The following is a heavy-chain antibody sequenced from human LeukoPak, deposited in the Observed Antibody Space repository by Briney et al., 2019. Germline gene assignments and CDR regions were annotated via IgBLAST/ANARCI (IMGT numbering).Heavy chain of an antibody. V-gene: IGHV5-51*01. D-gene: IGHD3-10*01. J-gene: IGHJ6*03. Sequence: KCGESLKISCKGSGYSFTSYWIGWVRQMPGKGLEWMGIIYPGDSDTRYSPSFQGQVTISADKSISTAYLQWSSLKASDTAMYYCARLTVRTPYYYYYMDVWGKGTTVTVSS. CDR2: IYPGDSDT. CDR3: ARLTVRTPYYYYYMDV. CDR1: GYSFTSYW.